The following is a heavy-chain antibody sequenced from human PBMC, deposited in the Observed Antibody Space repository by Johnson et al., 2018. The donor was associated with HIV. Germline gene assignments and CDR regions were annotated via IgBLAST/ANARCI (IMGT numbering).Heavy chain of an antibody. CDR3: ARGTYYYGSGNAFDM. J-gene: IGHJ3*02. Sequence: QVQLVESGGGVVQPGRSLRLSCAASGFTFSSYAIHWVRQAPGKGLAWVAVISYDGSDKYYPDSVKGRFTISRDNSKKTLYLQMNSLRAEDTAVYYCARGTYYYGSGNAFDMWGQGTMVTVSS. D-gene: IGHD3-10*01. CDR2: ISYDGSDK. CDR1: GFTFSSYA. V-gene: IGHV3-30*04.